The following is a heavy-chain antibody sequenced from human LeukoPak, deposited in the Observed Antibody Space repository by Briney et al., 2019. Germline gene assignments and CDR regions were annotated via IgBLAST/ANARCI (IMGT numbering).Heavy chain of an antibody. D-gene: IGHD2-2*01. V-gene: IGHV3-21*01. CDR2: ISSSSSYI. CDR1: GFTFSSYS. Sequence: GGSLRLSCAASGFTFSSYSMNWVRQAPGKGLEWVSSISSSSSYIYYADSVKDRFTISRDNAKNSLYLQMNSLRAEDTAVYYCARVLSFGVPAGKTFYYYYGMDAWGQGTTVTVSS. J-gene: IGHJ6*02. CDR3: ARVLSFGVPAGKTFYYYYGMDA.